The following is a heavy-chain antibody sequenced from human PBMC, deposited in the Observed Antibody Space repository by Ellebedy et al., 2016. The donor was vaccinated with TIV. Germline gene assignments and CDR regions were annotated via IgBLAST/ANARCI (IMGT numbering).Heavy chain of an antibody. CDR3: AKEISYDSNGDFDY. Sequence: GESLKISCAASGFTFNNYAMSWVRQAPGKGLEWVSTISHTGTRTYYANSVEGRFIISRDNSKRTLYLQMNSLRAEDTDVYYCAKEISYDSNGDFDYWGQGTLVTVSS. D-gene: IGHD3-22*01. CDR2: ISHTGTRT. J-gene: IGHJ4*02. V-gene: IGHV3-23*01. CDR1: GFTFNNYA.